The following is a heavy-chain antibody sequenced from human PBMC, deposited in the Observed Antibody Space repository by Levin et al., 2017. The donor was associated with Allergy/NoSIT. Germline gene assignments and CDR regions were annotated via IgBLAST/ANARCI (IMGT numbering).Heavy chain of an antibody. CDR2: INGNDGDT. J-gene: IGHJ4*02. Sequence: ASVKVSCKASGYAFTRYGISWVLQAPGQGLEWVGWINGNDGDTTYAPNLRGRVTMTTDTATSTAYMELRSLRSDDTAVYYCVRQRGLYGDYEFTGEWGQGTRVTVSS. CDR1: GYAFTRYG. CDR3: VRQRGLYGDYEFTGE. D-gene: IGHD4-17*01. V-gene: IGHV1-18*01.